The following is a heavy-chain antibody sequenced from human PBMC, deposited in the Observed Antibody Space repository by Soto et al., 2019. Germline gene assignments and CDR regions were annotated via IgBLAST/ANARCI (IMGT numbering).Heavy chain of an antibody. D-gene: IGHD7-27*01. J-gene: IGHJ4*01. CDR1: GFSFTNYA. CDR3: AKGWGSTRSFDY. Sequence: EVQLLESGGGLVQPGGSLRLSCAPSGFSFTNYAMSWVRQAPGKGLEWVSAISSSGGTTNYADSVKGRFTISRDNSKNTLYLQMNSLRAEDTALYYCAKGWGSTRSFDYWGHGTLLTVSS. V-gene: IGHV3-23*01. CDR2: ISSSGGTT.